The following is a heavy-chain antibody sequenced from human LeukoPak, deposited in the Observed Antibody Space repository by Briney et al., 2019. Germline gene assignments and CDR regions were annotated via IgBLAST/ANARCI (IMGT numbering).Heavy chain of an antibody. CDR2: INHSGST. V-gene: IGHV4-34*01. CDR3: ASKGAYYHDSSGYYYFDY. J-gene: IGHJ4*02. CDR1: GGSFSGYY. D-gene: IGHD3-22*01. Sequence: SETLSLTCAVYGGSFSGYYWSWIRQPPGKGLEWIGEINHSGSTNYNPSLKIRVTISVDTSKNQFSLKLSSVTAADTAVYYCASKGAYYHDSSGYYYFDYWGQGTLVTVSS.